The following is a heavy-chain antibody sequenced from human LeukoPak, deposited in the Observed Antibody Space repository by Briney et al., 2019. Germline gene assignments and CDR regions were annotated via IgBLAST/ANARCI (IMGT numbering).Heavy chain of an antibody. J-gene: IGHJ4*02. D-gene: IGHD1-1*01. Sequence: GGSLRLSCAASGFTFSSYAMIWVRQAPGKGLEWVSVISGSSGTTYYADSVKGRLTISRDNSKNTLYLQMNSLRAEDTAVYYCAKEVSWNLHYFDYWGQGTLVTVSS. CDR1: GFTFSSYA. CDR3: AKEVSWNLHYFDY. CDR2: ISGSSGTT. V-gene: IGHV3-23*01.